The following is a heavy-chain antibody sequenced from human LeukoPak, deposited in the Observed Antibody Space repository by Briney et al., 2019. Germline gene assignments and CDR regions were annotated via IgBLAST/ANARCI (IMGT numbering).Heavy chain of an antibody. Sequence: GGSLRLSCAASGFTFSSHTMHWVRQAPGKGLEWVAVISYGGSDKYFADSVEGRFTISRDNSKNTLYLQMNSLRAGDTAVYYCARGYGYTSYFDFWGQGTLVTVSS. CDR2: ISYGGSDK. J-gene: IGHJ4*02. CDR1: GFTFSSHT. D-gene: IGHD6-19*01. V-gene: IGHV3-30*01. CDR3: ARGYGYTSYFDF.